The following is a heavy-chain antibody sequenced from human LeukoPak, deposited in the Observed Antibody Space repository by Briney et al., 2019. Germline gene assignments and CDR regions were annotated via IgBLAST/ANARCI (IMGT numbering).Heavy chain of an antibody. V-gene: IGHV1-46*01. CDR1: GYTFTSYY. CDR3: ARGPPGKSTSCCNWFDP. Sequence: ASVKVSCKASGYTFTSYYMHWVRQAPGQGLGWMGIINPSGGSTSYAQKFQGRVTMTRDTSTSTVYMELSSLRSEDTAVYYCARGPPGKSTSCCNWFDPWGQGTLVTVSS. CDR2: INPSGGST. J-gene: IGHJ5*02. D-gene: IGHD2-2*01.